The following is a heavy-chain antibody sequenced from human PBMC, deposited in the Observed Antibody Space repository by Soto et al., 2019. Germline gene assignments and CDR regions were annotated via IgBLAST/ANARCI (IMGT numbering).Heavy chain of an antibody. V-gene: IGHV1-18*01. J-gene: IGHJ4*02. CDR3: ARAFGSTDY. Sequence: QVQLVQSGAEVKKPGASVKVSCEASGYTFSSYGISWVRQAPGQGFEWMGWISGYNSITRYAQKFQGRVSMTTDTSTSTDYMEQRALRSADTAVYYCARAFGSTDYWGQGTLVTVSS. CDR1: GYTFSSYG. D-gene: IGHD6-13*01. CDR2: ISGYNSIT.